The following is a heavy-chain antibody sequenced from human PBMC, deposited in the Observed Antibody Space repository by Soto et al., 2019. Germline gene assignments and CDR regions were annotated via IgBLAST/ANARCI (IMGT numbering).Heavy chain of an antibody. CDR1: GCTFSSYA. D-gene: IGHD6-6*01. J-gene: IGHJ4*02. CDR2: IIPIFGTA. CDR3: ESLSSSPGAIDY. V-gene: IGHV1-69*13. Sequence: VASVKVSCKASGCTFSSYAIRWVRQAPGQGLEWMGGIIPIFGTANYAQKFQGRVTITADESTSTAYMELSGRRSEDSAVYYCESLSSSPGAIDYWGQGTLVTVSS.